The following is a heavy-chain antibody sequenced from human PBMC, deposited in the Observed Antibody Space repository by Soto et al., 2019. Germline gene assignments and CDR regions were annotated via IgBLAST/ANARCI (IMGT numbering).Heavy chain of an antibody. D-gene: IGHD3-9*01. V-gene: IGHV1-8*01. CDR2: MNPNSGNT. J-gene: IGHJ5*02. CDR1: GYTFTCYD. Sequence: ASVKVSCKASGYTFTCYDIYWVRQATGQGLEWMGWMNPNSGNTGYAQKFQGRVTMTRNTSISTAYMELSSLRSEDTAVYYCARVLGRRAGYQGGWFDPWGQGTLVTVPQ. CDR3: ARVLGRRAGYQGGWFDP.